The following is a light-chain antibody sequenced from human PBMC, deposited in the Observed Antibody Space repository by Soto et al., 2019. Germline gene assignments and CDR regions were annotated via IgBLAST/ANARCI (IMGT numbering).Light chain of an antibody. CDR3: QQTHAVPLT. CDR2: GAS. Sequence: DVPMTQSPSSLSASVGDRVTITCRASQPISNYLNWYQQKAVEAPKVLIFGASSLQSGVPSKFSGSGYGTDFTLIINNLHPDDFATYYCQQTHAVPLTFGQGTRL. V-gene: IGKV1-39*01. CDR1: QPISNY. J-gene: IGKJ5*01.